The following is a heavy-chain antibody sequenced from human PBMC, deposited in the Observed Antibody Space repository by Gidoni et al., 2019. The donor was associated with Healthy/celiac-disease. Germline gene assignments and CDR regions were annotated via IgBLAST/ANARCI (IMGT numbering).Heavy chain of an antibody. J-gene: IGHJ6*02. D-gene: IGHD3-10*01. CDR1: GFTFSSYA. CDR3: AKVAVLGGVYYYGMDV. V-gene: IGHV3-23*01. CDR2: ISGSGGST. Sequence: EVQLLESGGGLVQPGGSLRLSCAASGFTFSSYAMSWVRQAPGKGLEWVSAISGSGGSTYYADSVKGRFTISRDNSKNTLYLQMNSLRAEDTAVYYCAKVAVLGGVYYYGMDVWGQGTTVTVSS.